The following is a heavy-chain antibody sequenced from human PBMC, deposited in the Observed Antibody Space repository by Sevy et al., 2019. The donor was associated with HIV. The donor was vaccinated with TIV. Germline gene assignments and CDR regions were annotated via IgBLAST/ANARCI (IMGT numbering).Heavy chain of an antibody. V-gene: IGHV3-23*01. J-gene: IGHJ4*02. CDR1: VFTFSSYA. D-gene: IGHD2-15*01. CDR3: AKGVVGYCSGGSCYSYYFDY. Sequence: GGSLRLSCAASVFTFSSYAMSWVRQAPGKGLEWVSAISGSGGSTYYADSVKGRFTISRDNSKNTLYLQMNSLRAEDTAVYYCAKGVVGYCSGGSCYSYYFDYWGQGTLVTVSS. CDR2: ISGSGGST.